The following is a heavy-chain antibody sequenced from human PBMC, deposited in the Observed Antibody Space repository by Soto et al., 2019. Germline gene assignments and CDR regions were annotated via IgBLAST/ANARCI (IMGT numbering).Heavy chain of an antibody. CDR1: GYTFTSYA. V-gene: IGHV1-3*01. CDR2: INAGNGNT. Sequence: QVQLVQSGAEVKKPGASVKVSCKASGYTFTSYAMHWVRQAPGQRLEWMGWINAGNGNTKYSQKCQGRVTITRDTSASTAYMELSSLRSEDTAVDYCERQRWLLDAFDIWGQGTMVTVSS. CDR3: ERQRWLLDAFDI. D-gene: IGHD3-22*01. J-gene: IGHJ3*02.